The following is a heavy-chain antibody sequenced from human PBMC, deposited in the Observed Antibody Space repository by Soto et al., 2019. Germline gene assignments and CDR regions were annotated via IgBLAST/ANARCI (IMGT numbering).Heavy chain of an antibody. V-gene: IGHV4-59*01. CDR2: VYNSGST. J-gene: IGHJ4*01. CDR1: GGTMRRSY. Sequence: VSGGTMRRSYWTGSWQPLGKRLEWIGYVYNSGSTNYNPSLKSRVNISEDTSKSQFSLKVNSMTAADTAVYYCAIYRREAVGGYTFANWG. CDR3: AIYRREAVGGYTFAN. D-gene: IGHD3-22*01.